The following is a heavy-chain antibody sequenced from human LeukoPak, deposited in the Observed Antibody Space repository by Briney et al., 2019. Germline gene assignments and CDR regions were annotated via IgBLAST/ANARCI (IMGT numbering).Heavy chain of an antibody. Sequence: GGSLRLSGAASGFTFSSYAMSWVRQAPGKGLEWVSAISGSGGSTYYADSVKGRFTISRDNSKNTLYLQMNSLRAEDTAVYYCAKLGYCSSTSCYFDYWGQGTLVTVSS. CDR2: ISGSGGST. J-gene: IGHJ4*02. V-gene: IGHV3-23*01. D-gene: IGHD2-2*01. CDR3: AKLGYCSSTSCYFDY. CDR1: GFTFSSYA.